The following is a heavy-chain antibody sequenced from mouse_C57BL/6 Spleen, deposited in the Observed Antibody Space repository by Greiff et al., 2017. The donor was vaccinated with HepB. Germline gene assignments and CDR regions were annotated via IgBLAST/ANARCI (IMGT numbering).Heavy chain of an antibody. CDR1: GFTFSNYW. V-gene: IGHV6-3*01. J-gene: IGHJ1*03. D-gene: IGHD1-1*01. CDR2: IRLKSDNYAT. CDR3: TGGYYYGGYFDV. Sequence: EVKVEESGGGLVQPGGSMKLSCVASGFTFSNYWMNWVRQSPEKGLEWVAQIRLKSDNYATHYAESVKGRFTISRDDSKSSVYLQMNNLRAEDTGIYYCTGGYYYGGYFDVWGTGTTVTVSS.